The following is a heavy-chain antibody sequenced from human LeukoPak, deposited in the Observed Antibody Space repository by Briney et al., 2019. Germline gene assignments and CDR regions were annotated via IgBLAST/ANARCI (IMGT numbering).Heavy chain of an antibody. J-gene: IGHJ6*03. CDR2: ISNTGLTT. CDR3: AKEWYSSSSRVYYYYMDV. D-gene: IGHD6-6*01. Sequence: GGSLRLSCAAPGFTLGIYAMSWVRQAPGKGLEWVSGISNTGLTTYYIDSVKGRFTISRDSSKNTLNLQMNSLRAEDTAVYYCAKEWYSSSSRVYYYYMDVWGKGTTVTVSS. V-gene: IGHV3-23*01. CDR1: GFTLGIYA.